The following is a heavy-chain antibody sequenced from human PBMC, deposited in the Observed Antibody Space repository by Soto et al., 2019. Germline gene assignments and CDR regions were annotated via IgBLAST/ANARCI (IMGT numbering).Heavy chain of an antibody. CDR2: ISSSSSYI. J-gene: IGHJ4*02. CDR3: ARDLGYCSSTSCRYFDY. Sequence: PGGSLRLSCAASGFTFSSSSMNWVRQAPGKGLEWVSSISSSSSYIYYADSVKGRFTISRDNAKNSLYLQMNSLRAEDTAVYYCARDLGYCSSTSCRYFDYWGQGTLVTAPQ. D-gene: IGHD2-2*01. V-gene: IGHV3-21*01. CDR1: GFTFSSSS.